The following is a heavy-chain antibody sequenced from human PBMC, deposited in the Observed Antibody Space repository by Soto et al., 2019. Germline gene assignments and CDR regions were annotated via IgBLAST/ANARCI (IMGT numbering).Heavy chain of an antibody. D-gene: IGHD3-3*01. V-gene: IGHV4-34*01. Sequence: QVQLQQWGAGLLKPSETLSLTCAVYGGSFSGYYWSWIRQPPGKGLEWIGEINHSGSTNYNPSLKSRVTISVDTSKNQFYLKLSSVTAADTFVYYCAGVWCGAYQDACDIWGQGTMVTVSS. CDR1: GGSFSGYY. CDR2: INHSGST. J-gene: IGHJ3*02. CDR3: AGVWCGAYQDACDI.